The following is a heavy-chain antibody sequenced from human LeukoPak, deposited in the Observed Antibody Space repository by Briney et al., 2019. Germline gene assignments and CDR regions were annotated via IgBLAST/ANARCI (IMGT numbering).Heavy chain of an antibody. CDR2: IYHSGST. CDR1: GGSISNSNW. CDR3: ARGGANYAFDI. J-gene: IGHJ3*02. D-gene: IGHD1-26*01. V-gene: IGHV4-4*02. Sequence: SETLSLTCAVSGGSISNSNWWSWVRQPPGKGLEWIGEIYHSGSTNYNPSLKSRVTVSVDKSKNQFSLKLSFVTAADTAVYYCARGGANYAFDIWGQGTMVTVSS.